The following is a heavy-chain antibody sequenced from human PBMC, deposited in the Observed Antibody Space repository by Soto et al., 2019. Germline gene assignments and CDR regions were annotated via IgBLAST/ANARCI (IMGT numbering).Heavy chain of an antibody. CDR1: GGTFSSYA. D-gene: IGHD2-15*01. J-gene: IGHJ6*02. Sequence: QVQLVQSGAEVKKPGSSVKVSCKASGGTFSSYAISWVRQAPGQGLEWMGGIIPIFGTANYAQKFQGRVTITADESTSTAYMELSSLRSEDTAVYYCARDTTPLGGVAANLYYYYGMDVWGQGTTVTVSS. V-gene: IGHV1-69*01. CDR3: ARDTTPLGGVAANLYYYYGMDV. CDR2: IIPIFGTA.